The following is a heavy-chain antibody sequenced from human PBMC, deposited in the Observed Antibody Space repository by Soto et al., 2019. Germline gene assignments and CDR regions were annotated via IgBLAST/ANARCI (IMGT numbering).Heavy chain of an antibody. Sequence: PGGSLRLCCAASGLTFNTYGMHLVRQAPGKGLEWVAVISYDGSNKYYAESVKDRFTISRDNSKNTLFLQMNSLRSEDSAVYYCAKDLRQKPAASGLFYYYYGMDVWGQGTTVTVSS. CDR3: AKDLRQKPAASGLFYYYYGMDV. CDR2: ISYDGSNK. V-gene: IGHV3-30*18. D-gene: IGHD2-2*01. J-gene: IGHJ6*02. CDR1: GLTFNTYG.